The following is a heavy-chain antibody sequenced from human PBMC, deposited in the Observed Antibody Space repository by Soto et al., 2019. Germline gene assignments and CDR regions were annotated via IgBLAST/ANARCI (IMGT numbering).Heavy chain of an antibody. CDR3: VRGVGINAHYYYYGLDG. D-gene: IGHD1-26*01. CDR1: GFIFSDHY. CDR2: TRNKAKSYTT. J-gene: IGHJ6*02. Sequence: PGGSLRLSCAASGFIFSDHYMDWVRQAPGKGLEWVARTRNKAKSYTTEYAASVKGRFTISRDDSENSVYLQMSSLRSDDTAVYYCVRGVGINAHYYYYGLDGWGQGTTVNVSS. V-gene: IGHV3-72*01.